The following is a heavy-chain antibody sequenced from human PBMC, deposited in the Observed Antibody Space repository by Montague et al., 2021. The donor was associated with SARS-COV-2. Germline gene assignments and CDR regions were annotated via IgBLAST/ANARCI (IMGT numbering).Heavy chain of an antibody. J-gene: IGHJ5*02. CDR1: GFTFSIYA. D-gene: IGHD5-18*01. CDR2: IGSTGGST. CDR3: AKGDTAMAPYNWFDP. V-gene: IGHV3-23*01. Sequence: SLILSCAASGFTFSIYAMTWVRQAPVKGLEWLSAIGSTGGSTYYXDSVKGRFTISRDNSKNTLYLQMNSLRAEDTAVYYCAKGDTAMAPYNWFDPWGQGTLVTVSS.